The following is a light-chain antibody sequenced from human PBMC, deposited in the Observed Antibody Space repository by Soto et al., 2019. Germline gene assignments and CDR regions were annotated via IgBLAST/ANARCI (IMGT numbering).Light chain of an antibody. J-gene: IGKJ1*01. CDR3: QQYSSSPRT. V-gene: IGKV3-20*01. Sequence: EIVLTQSPGTLSMSPGERATLSCRASQSISSNYLAWYQQKPDQAPRLLIYGASIMATGIPDRFSGSGSGTDFTLTISRLEAEDFAVYYCQQYSSSPRTFGQGTKVEFK. CDR2: GAS. CDR1: QSISSNY.